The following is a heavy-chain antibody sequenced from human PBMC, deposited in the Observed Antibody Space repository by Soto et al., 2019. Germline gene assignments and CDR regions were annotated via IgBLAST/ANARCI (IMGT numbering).Heavy chain of an antibody. CDR2: IYYSGST. V-gene: IGHV4-59*08. CDR3: ARGNSGYAGLI. Sequence: SETLSLTCTVSGGSISSYYWSWIRQPPGKGLEWIGYIYYSGSTNYNPSLKSRVTISVDTSKNQFSLKLSSVTAADTAAYYCARGNSGYAGLIWGQGTMVTVSS. J-gene: IGHJ3*02. CDR1: GGSISSYY. D-gene: IGHD5-12*01.